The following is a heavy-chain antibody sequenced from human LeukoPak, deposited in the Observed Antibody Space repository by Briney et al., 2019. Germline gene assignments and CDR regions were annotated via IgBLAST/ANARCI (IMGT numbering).Heavy chain of an antibody. CDR1: GGSISSSSYY. J-gene: IGHJ5*02. CDR2: IYYSGST. V-gene: IGHV4-39*01. CDR3: ARPRLCSGGSCYWFDP. Sequence: SETLSLTCTVSGGSISSSSYYWGWIRQPPGKGLEWIGSIYYSGSTYYNPSLKSRFTISVDTSKNQFSLKLSSVTAADTAVYYCARPRLCSGGSCYWFDPWGQGTLVTVSS. D-gene: IGHD2-15*01.